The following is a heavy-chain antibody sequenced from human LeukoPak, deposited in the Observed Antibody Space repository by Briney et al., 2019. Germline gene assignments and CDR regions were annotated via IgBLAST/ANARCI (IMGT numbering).Heavy chain of an antibody. J-gene: IGHJ4*02. D-gene: IGHD5-12*01. CDR2: IYYSGST. CDR1: GGSISSYY. Sequence: SETLSLTCTVSGGSISSYYWSWIRQPPGKGLEWIGYIYYSGSTNYKPSLKSRVTISVDTSKNQFSLKLSSVTAADTAVYYCARGARGYPDDNFDYWGQGTLVTVSS. V-gene: IGHV4-59*01. CDR3: ARGARGYPDDNFDY.